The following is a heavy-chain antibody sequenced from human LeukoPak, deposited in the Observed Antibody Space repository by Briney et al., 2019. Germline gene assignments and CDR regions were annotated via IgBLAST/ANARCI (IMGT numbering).Heavy chain of an antibody. J-gene: IGHJ6*03. CDR2: ISGSGGVT. CDR3: AKCLDYYDSSGYFYYYYMDV. V-gene: IGHV3-23*01. D-gene: IGHD3-22*01. Sequence: GGTLRPSCAASGFTFTVYAMSSGPQAPGNRLKWFSAISGSGGVTYYADSVKGRFTISRENSKNTLFLQMNGLRAEDTAVYYCAKCLDYYDSSGYFYYYYMDVWGKGTTVTVSS. CDR1: GFTFTVYA.